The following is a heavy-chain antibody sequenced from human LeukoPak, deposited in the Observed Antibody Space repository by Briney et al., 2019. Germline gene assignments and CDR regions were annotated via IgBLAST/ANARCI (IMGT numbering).Heavy chain of an antibody. J-gene: IGHJ4*02. V-gene: IGHV3-73*01. CDR3: ARGAEGIAATDSNFDY. Sequence: GGSLRLSCAASGFTFSGSAMHWVRQASGKGLEWVGRIRSKANSYATAYAASVKGRFTISRDDSKNTAYLQMNSLKTEDTAVYYCARGAEGIAATDSNFDYWGQGTLVTVSS. CDR1: GFTFSGSA. D-gene: IGHD6-13*01. CDR2: IRSKANSYAT.